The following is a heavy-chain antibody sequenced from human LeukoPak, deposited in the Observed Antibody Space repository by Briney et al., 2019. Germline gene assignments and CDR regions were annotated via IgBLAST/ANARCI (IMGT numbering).Heavy chain of an antibody. V-gene: IGHV3-7*01. CDR1: GFTFSSYW. CDR2: IKQDGSEK. Sequence: GGSLRLSCAASGFTFSSYWMSWVRQAPGKGLEWVANIKQDGSEKYYVDSVKGRFTISRDNAKNSQYLQMNSLRAEDTAVYYCARGGVRSLYVNWFDPWGQGTLVTVSS. CDR3: ARGGVRSLYVNWFDP. J-gene: IGHJ5*02. D-gene: IGHD3-10*01.